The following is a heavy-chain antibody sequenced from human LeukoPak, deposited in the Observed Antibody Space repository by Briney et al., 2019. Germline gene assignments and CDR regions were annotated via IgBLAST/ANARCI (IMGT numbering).Heavy chain of an antibody. J-gene: IGHJ4*02. Sequence: KPGGSLGLSCAASGFTFSSYWMSWVRQAPGKGLEWVANIKEDGSEKYYVDSVKGRFTISRDNAKNSLYLKMNSLRAEDTAVYYCARIKGGTSATISYWGQGTLVTVSS. CDR2: IKEDGSEK. CDR1: GFTFSSYW. V-gene: IGHV3-7*01. D-gene: IGHD1-26*01. CDR3: ARIKGGTSATISY.